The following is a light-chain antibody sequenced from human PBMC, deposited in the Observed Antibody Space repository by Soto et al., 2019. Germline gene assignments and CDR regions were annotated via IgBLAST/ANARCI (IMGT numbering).Light chain of an antibody. J-gene: IGLJ1*01. CDR1: SSNIGAGYD. CDR2: GSS. V-gene: IGLV1-40*01. Sequence: QPVLTQPPSVSGAPGQRVTISCTGSSSNIGAGYDGHWYQQLPGTAPKLLIYGSSNRPSGVPDRFSGSKSGTSASLAITGLQAEDEADYYCQSFDSSLSGFVFGTGTKVTVL. CDR3: QSFDSSLSGFV.